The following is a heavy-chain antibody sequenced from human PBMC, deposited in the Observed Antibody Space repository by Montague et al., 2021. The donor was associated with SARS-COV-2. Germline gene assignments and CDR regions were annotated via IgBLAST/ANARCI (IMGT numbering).Heavy chain of an antibody. V-gene: IGHV3-30-3*02. Sequence: SLRLSCAASGFTFSNFAMHWVRQAPGKGLEWVAVIWYDGSNEYYADSVKGRFTISRDNSKNTVYLQMNGLRLEDTAVYYCAKSAYSISWYSDYWGQGTPVTVSS. CDR2: IWYDGSNE. CDR1: GFTFSNFA. J-gene: IGHJ4*02. D-gene: IGHD6-13*01. CDR3: AKSAYSISWYSDY.